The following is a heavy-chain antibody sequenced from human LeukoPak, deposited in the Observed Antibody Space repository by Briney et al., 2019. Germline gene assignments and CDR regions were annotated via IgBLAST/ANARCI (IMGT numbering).Heavy chain of an antibody. CDR1: GFTFSSYA. V-gene: IGHV3-23*01. J-gene: IGHJ5*02. CDR3: AVGPGVFPIVVVPAAMGVGVGQFDP. CDR2: ISGSGGST. Sequence: GGSLRLSCAASGFTFSSYAMSWVRQAPGKGLEWVSAISGSGGSTYYADSVKGRFTISRDNSKNTLYLQMNSLRAEDTAVYYCAVGPGVFPIVVVPAAMGVGVGQFDPWGQGTLVTVSS. D-gene: IGHD2-2*01.